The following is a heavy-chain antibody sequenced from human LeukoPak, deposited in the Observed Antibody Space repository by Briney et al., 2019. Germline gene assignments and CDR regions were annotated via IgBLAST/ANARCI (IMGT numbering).Heavy chain of an antibody. CDR1: GFTFGDYA. J-gene: IGHJ6*03. D-gene: IGHD3-22*01. Sequence: GGSLRLSCTASGFTFGDYAMSWVRQAPGKGLEWVGFIRSKAYGGTTEYAASVKGRFTISRDDSKSIAYLQIHSLKTEDTAVYYCTTTYDSTLYYYYYMDVWGKGTTVTVSS. CDR2: IRSKAYGGTT. V-gene: IGHV3-49*04. CDR3: TTTYDSTLYYYYYMDV.